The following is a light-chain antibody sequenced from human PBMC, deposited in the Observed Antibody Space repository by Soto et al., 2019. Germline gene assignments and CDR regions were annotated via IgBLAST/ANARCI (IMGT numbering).Light chain of an antibody. CDR2: DAS. CDR3: QHMRT. J-gene: IGKJ1*01. V-gene: IGKV1-5*01. Sequence: DIQMTQSPSTLSASIGDRVTITCRASQNINNWIAWYQQKPGKAPKFLIYDASTLESGVPSRFSGSGFGTEFSLTISSLKPDDFGSYYCQHMRTVGQGTKVDTK. CDR1: QNINNW.